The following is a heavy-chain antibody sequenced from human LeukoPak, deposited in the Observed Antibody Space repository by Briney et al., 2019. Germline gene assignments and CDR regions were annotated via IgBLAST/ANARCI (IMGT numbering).Heavy chain of an antibody. CDR3: ARHAPVKTTVTTSDAFDI. D-gene: IGHD4-17*01. Sequence: PSESLSLTCTVSGGSIRSSSYYWGWLRQPPGKGLEWIVSIYYSGNTYYYPPLKSRFTISVDTSKNQFSLRFSSLTAADTAVYYCARHAPVKTTVTTSDAFDIWGQGTMVTVSS. V-gene: IGHV4-39*01. J-gene: IGHJ3*02. CDR2: IYYSGNT. CDR1: GGSIRSSSYY.